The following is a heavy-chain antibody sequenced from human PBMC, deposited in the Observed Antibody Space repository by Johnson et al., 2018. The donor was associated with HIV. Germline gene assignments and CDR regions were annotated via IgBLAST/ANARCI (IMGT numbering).Heavy chain of an antibody. Sequence: VQLLESGGGLVKPGGSLRLSCAASGFTFSDYYMGWIRQAPGKGLEWVSYISSSGSTIYYADSVKGRFTISRDNAKNSLYLQMNSLRAEDTALYYCARDPLSWYDDAFDIWGQGTMVTVSS. CDR3: ARDPLSWYDDAFDI. V-gene: IGHV3-11*01. CDR2: ISSSGSTI. J-gene: IGHJ3*02. CDR1: GFTFSDYY. D-gene: IGHD6-13*01.